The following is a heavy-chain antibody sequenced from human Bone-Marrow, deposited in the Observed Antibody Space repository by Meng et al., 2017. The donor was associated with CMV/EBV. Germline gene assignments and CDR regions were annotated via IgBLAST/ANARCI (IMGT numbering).Heavy chain of an antibody. CDR1: GYTFTGYY. CDR2: INPNSGGT. CDR3: ARGRVGEFAY. V-gene: IGHV1-2*02. Sequence: ASVKVSCKASGYTFTGYYMHWVRQAPGQGLEWMGWINPNSGGTNYAQKFQGRVTITRNTSISTAYMELSSLRSEDTAVYYCARGRVGEFAYWGPGTLVTVSS. J-gene: IGHJ4*02. D-gene: IGHD3-10*01.